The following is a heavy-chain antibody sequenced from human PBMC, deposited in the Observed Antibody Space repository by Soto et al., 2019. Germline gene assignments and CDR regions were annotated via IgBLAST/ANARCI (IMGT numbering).Heavy chain of an antibody. Sequence: GGSLRLSCGGSGFTFSDYYISWILQAPGKGLEWISYSSNSGTFSRYADSVKGRFSISRDNTKNLLYLQMNSLRAEDTAVYYCARSGDNYNRLDYWGQGTPVTVSS. CDR3: ARSGDNYNRLDY. V-gene: IGHV3-11*06. CDR2: SSNSGTFS. J-gene: IGHJ4*02. D-gene: IGHD1-1*01. CDR1: GFTFSDYY.